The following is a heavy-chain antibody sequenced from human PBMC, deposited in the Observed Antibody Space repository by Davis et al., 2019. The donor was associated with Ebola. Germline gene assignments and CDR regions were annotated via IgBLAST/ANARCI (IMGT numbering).Heavy chain of an antibody. D-gene: IGHD6-13*01. V-gene: IGHV1-18*01. CDR3: ARIRQHIDDY. CDR2: INTYNGDT. J-gene: IGHJ4*02. CDR1: GFTFISYG. Sequence: AASVKVSCKTSGFTFISYGIAWVRQAPGQGLEWMGWINTYNGDTNYAQKLQGRVTMTTDTTTSTAYMELRSLRSDDTAVYYCARIRQHIDDYWGQGTLVTVSS.